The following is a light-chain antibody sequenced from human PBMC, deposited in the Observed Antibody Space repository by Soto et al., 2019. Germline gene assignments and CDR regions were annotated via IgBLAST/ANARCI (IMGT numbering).Light chain of an antibody. CDR3: QQYIHGYT. CDR2: SAS. Sequence: EVVMTQSPATLSVFPGERVTLSCRASHSVSTSLAWYQQKPGQAPRLLIYSASTRATGIPARFSGSGSETEFTLTINSLESEDFPVYYCQQYIHGYTFGQGTKLEIK. J-gene: IGKJ2*01. V-gene: IGKV3-15*01. CDR1: HSVSTS.